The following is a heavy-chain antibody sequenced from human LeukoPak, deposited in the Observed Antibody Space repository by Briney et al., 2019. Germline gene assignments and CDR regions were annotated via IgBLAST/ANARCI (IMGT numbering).Heavy chain of an antibody. CDR3: ARVRSYDFWSGPPSD. CDR1: GGTFSSYA. J-gene: IGHJ4*02. CDR2: IIPIFGTA. Sequence: GASVKVSCKASGGTFSSYAISWVRQAPGQGLEWMGGIIPIFGTANYAQKFQGRVTITTDESTSTAYMELSSLRSEDTAVYYCARVRSYDFWSGPPSDWGQGTLVTVSS. D-gene: IGHD3-3*01. V-gene: IGHV1-69*05.